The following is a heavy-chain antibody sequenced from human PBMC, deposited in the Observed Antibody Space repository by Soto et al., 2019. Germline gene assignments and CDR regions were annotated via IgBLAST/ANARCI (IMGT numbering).Heavy chain of an antibody. V-gene: IGHV5-10-1*01. CDR2: IDPRDSYT. CDR3: ARLYCSSSTCDSWFDP. CDR1: GYTFTTFW. D-gene: IGHD2-2*01. Sequence: GESLKISCTGFGYTFTTFWISWVRQMPGRGLEWMGRIDPRDSYTNYSPSFQGHVTISVDKSISAAYLQWGSLKASDTAMYYCARLYCSSSTCDSWFDPWGQGTLVTVSS. J-gene: IGHJ5*02.